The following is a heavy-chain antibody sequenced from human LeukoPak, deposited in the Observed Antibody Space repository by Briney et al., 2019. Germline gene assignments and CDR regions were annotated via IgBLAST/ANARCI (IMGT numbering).Heavy chain of an antibody. CDR1: GFTFSSYA. V-gene: IGHV3-48*03. CDR3: ARDFAYYDSSGYEDY. J-gene: IGHJ4*02. Sequence: GGSLRLSCAASGFTFSSYAMSWVRQAPGKGLEWVSYISSSGSTIYCADSVKGRFTISRDNAKNSLYLQMNSLRAEDTAVYYCARDFAYYDSSGYEDYWGQGTLVTVSS. D-gene: IGHD3-22*01. CDR2: ISSSGSTI.